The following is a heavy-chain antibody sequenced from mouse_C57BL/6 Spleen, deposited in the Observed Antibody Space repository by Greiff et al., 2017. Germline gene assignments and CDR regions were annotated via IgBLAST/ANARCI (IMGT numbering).Heavy chain of an antibody. Sequence: QVQLQQSGPELVKPGASVKISCKASGYAFSSSWMNWVKQRPGKGLEWIGRIYPGDGDTNYNGKFKGKATLTADKSSSTAYMQLSSLTSEDSAVYFCARELGEDYWGKSTTLTVSS. CDR1: GYAFSSSW. CDR2: IYPGDGDT. CDR3: ARELGEDY. V-gene: IGHV1-82*01. J-gene: IGHJ2*01. D-gene: IGHD4-1*01.